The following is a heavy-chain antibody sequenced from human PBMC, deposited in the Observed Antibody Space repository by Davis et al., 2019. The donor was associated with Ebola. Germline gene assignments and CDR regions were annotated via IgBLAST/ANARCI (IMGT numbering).Heavy chain of an antibody. D-gene: IGHD6-6*01. CDR3: AADPVVATRLGAFDI. V-gene: IGHV1-69*02. CDR2: IIPILGIA. Sequence: SVKVSCKASGGTFSSYTISWVRQAPGQGLEWMGRIIPILGIANYAQKFQERVTLTRDMSTSTAYMELSSLRSEDTAVYFCAADPVVATRLGAFDIWGQGTMVTVSS. J-gene: IGHJ3*02. CDR1: GGTFSSYT.